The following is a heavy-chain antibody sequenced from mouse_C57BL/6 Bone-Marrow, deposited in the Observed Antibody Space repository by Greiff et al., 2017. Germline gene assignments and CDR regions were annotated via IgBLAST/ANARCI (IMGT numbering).Heavy chain of an antibody. V-gene: IGHV2-2*01. Sequence: VHLVESGPGLVQPSQSLSITCTVSGFSLTSYGVHWFRQSPGKGLEWLGVIWSGGSTDYNAAFISRLSISKDNSKSQVVFKMNSLQADDTAIYYWARTYYSNYDPTWFAYWGQGTLVTVSA. J-gene: IGHJ3*01. CDR3: ARTYYSNYDPTWFAY. CDR1: GFSLTSYG. D-gene: IGHD2-5*01. CDR2: IWSGGST.